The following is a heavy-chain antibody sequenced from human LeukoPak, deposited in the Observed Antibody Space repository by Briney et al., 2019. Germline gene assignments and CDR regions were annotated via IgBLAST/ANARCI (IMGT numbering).Heavy chain of an antibody. J-gene: IGHJ6*03. CDR1: GYTFTSYD. D-gene: IGHD7-27*01. CDR3: ARENWGGGLNYYYYMDV. Sequence: GASVKVSCKASGYTFTSYDINWVRQATGQGLEWMGWMNPNSGNTGYAQKFQGRVTITRNTSISTAYMELSSLRSEDTAVYYCARENWGGGLNYYYYMDVWGKGTTVTVSS. CDR2: MNPNSGNT. V-gene: IGHV1-8*03.